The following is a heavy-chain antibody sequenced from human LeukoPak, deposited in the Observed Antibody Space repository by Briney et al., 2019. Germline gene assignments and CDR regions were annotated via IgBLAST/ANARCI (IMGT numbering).Heavy chain of an antibody. CDR1: GFILSDHY. V-gene: IGHV3-72*01. CDR3: GRSGRYRPSDL. J-gene: IGHJ5*02. Sequence: GGSLRLSRAASGFILSDHYIDWVRQAPGKGLEWVGRTRNKANSYTTEYAASVKGRFTISRDDPKNLLYLQMNSLKSEDTAVYYCGRSGRYRPSDLWGQGTLVTVSS. CDR2: TRNKANSYTT. D-gene: IGHD1-26*01.